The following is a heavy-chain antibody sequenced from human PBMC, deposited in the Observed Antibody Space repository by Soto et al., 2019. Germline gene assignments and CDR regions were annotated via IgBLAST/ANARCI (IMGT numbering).Heavy chain of an antibody. CDR1: GYSISRSNW. D-gene: IGHD4-17*01. V-gene: IGHV4-28*01. Sequence: SEALCVTYAGSGYSISRSNWWGWIRQPPGKGLEWIGNIYYSGSAYYNPSLKSRVTMSVDTSKNQFSLKLTSVTAVDTAVYYCASGDYPKAFAIWGQGTTVTVSS. CDR2: IYYSGSA. J-gene: IGHJ3*02. CDR3: ASGDYPKAFAI.